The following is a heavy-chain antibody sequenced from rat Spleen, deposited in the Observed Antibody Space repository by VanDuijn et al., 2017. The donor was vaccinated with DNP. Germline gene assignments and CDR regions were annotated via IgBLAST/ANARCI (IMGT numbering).Heavy chain of an antibody. D-gene: IGHD1-11*01. V-gene: IGHV5-20*01. CDR3: TKPASYGGFWFAY. J-gene: IGHJ3*01. Sequence: EVQLVESGGGLVQPGRSLKLSCTASGFTFSDYYMAWVRQAPKKGLEWVAAISPSGSRTYYPDSVKGRFTISRDNAKSSLYLQMTSLKSEDTATYYCTKPASYGGFWFAYWGQGTLVTVSS. CDR2: ISPSGSRT. CDR1: GFTFSDYY.